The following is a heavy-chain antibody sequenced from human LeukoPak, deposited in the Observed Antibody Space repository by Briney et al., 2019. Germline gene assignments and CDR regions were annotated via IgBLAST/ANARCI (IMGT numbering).Heavy chain of an antibody. Sequence: TGGSLRLSCAASGFTLSTYTMNWVRQAPGKGLEWVSYISSSSSTIYYADSVKGRFTISRDNAKNSLYLQMNSLRAEDTAVYYCATPMTTLDYWGQGTLVTVSS. CDR3: ATPMTTLDY. J-gene: IGHJ4*02. D-gene: IGHD4-11*01. CDR1: GFTLSTYT. V-gene: IGHV3-48*01. CDR2: ISSSSSTI.